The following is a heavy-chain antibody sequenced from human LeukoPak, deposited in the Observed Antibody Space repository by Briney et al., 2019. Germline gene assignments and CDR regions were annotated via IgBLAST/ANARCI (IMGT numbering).Heavy chain of an antibody. J-gene: IGHJ6*03. V-gene: IGHV4-34*01. CDR1: GGSFSGYY. CDR3: ARAGVYCSGGSCYYYYYYMDV. CDR2: INHSGST. D-gene: IGHD2-15*01. Sequence: SSETLSLTCAVYGGSFSGYYWSWIRQPPGKGLEWIGEINHSGSTNYNPSLKSRVTISVDTSKNQFSLKLSSVTATDTAVYYCARAGVYCSGGSCYYYYYYMDVWGKGTTVTISS.